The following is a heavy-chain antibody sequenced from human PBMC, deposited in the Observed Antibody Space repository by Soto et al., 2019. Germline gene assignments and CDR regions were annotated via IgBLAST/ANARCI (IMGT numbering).Heavy chain of an antibody. Sequence: QVQLVQSGAEVKKPGSSVKVSCKASGGTFSSYAISWVRQAPGQGLEWMGGIIPIFGTANYAQKFQGRVTITEDKSTSTAYRELSSLRSEDTAVYYCAGASGGYDILTGYPSPYYFDYWGQGTLVTVSS. CDR2: IIPIFGTA. V-gene: IGHV1-69*06. CDR3: AGASGGYDILTGYPSPYYFDY. CDR1: GGTFSSYA. J-gene: IGHJ4*02. D-gene: IGHD3-9*01.